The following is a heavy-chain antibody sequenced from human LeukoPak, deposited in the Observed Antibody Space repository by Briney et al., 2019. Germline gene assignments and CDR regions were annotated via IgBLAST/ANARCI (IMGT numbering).Heavy chain of an antibody. CDR1: RYTFTGHY. CDR2: INPNSGGT. Sequence: ASVKVSCKACRYTFTGHYMHWVRQAPGQGLEGMGWINPNSGGTNYAQKFQGRVTMTRDTSINTAYMELSRLGSDDTAVYYCARVSNWNYYRLWGQGTLVTVSS. V-gene: IGHV1-2*02. D-gene: IGHD1-7*01. J-gene: IGHJ4*02. CDR3: ARVSNWNYYRL.